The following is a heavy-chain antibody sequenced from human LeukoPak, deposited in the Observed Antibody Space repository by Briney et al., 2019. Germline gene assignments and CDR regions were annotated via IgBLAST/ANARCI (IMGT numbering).Heavy chain of an antibody. Sequence: GGSLRLSCAASGFTFSSYAMHWVRQAPGKGLEWVAVISYDGSNKYYADSVKGRFTISRDNSKNTLYLQMNSLRAEDTAVYYCPKWELGFDYWGQGTLVTVSS. CDR3: PKWELGFDY. D-gene: IGHD1-26*01. CDR2: ISYDGSNK. V-gene: IGHV3-30-3*01. CDR1: GFTFSSYA. J-gene: IGHJ4*02.